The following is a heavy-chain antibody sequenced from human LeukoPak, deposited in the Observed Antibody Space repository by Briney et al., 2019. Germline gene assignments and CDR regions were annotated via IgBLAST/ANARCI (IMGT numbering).Heavy chain of an antibody. CDR1: GGSFSGYY. CDR3: ARVGGDIVVVVAAARGSYYGMAV. V-gene: IGHV4-34*01. CDR2: INHSGST. D-gene: IGHD2-15*01. Sequence: PSETLSLTCAVYGGSFSGYYWRWIRQPPGKGLEWIGEINHSGSTNYNPSLKSRVTISVDTSKNQFSLKLSSVTAADTAVYYCARVGGDIVVVVAAARGSYYGMAVWGQGTTVTVSS. J-gene: IGHJ6*02.